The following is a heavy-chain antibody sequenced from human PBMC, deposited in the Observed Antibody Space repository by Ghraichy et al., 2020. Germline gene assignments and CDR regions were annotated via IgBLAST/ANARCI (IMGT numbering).Heavy chain of an antibody. CDR3: ARSKALSPRCFQH. J-gene: IGHJ1*01. CDR2: INHSGST. Sequence: SETLSLTCAVYGGSFSGYYWSWIRQPPGKGLEWIGEINHSGSTNYNPSLKSRVTISVDTSKNQFSLKLSSVTAADTAVYYCARSKALSPRCFQHWGQGTLVTVSS. CDR1: GGSFSGYY. D-gene: IGHD3-16*02. V-gene: IGHV4-34*01.